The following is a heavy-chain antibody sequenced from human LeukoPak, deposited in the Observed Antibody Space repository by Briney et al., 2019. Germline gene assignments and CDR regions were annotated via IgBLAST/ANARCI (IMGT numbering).Heavy chain of an antibody. Sequence: SESLSLTCSASGASTSDKYWSWIRQSPGRTLEWIGHIYNGRNTKYNPSLTSRVTISVDTSKNQFSLSLTSVTAADTAMYYCAQTTGWPGFDFWGPGALVTVSS. J-gene: IGHJ4*02. CDR3: AQTTGWPGFDF. CDR2: IYNGRNT. D-gene: IGHD6-19*01. CDR1: GASTSDKY. V-gene: IGHV4-59*08.